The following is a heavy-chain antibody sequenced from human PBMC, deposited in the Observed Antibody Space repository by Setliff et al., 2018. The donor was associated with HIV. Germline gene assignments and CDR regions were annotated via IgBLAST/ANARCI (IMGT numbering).Heavy chain of an antibody. Sequence: PSETLSLTCSVSGVSVGSGDYYWHWIRQYPEKALEWIGYIFHNGDTYYNPSLKSRISMSVDTSKNQFSLELTSLTAADTAVYYCATRPRIAARPFDYWGQGMLVTVSS. CDR1: GVSVGSGDYY. CDR3: ATRPRIAARPFDY. D-gene: IGHD6-6*01. CDR2: IFHNGDT. V-gene: IGHV4-31*03. J-gene: IGHJ4*02.